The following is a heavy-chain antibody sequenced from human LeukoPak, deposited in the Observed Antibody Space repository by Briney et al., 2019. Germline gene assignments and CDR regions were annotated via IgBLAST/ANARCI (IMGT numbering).Heavy chain of an antibody. CDR3: ARSQAYCSSTTCYVNWFDP. J-gene: IGHJ5*02. D-gene: IGHD2-2*01. CDR2: IYYSGST. V-gene: IGHV4-59*11. Sequence: SETLSFTCTVSGGSISTHYWSWIRQPPGKGLQWIGYIYYSGSTNYNPSLKSRVTISVDTSKNQFSLKLSSVTAADTAVYYCARSQAYCSSTTCYVNWFDPWGQGTLVTVSS. CDR1: GGSISTHY.